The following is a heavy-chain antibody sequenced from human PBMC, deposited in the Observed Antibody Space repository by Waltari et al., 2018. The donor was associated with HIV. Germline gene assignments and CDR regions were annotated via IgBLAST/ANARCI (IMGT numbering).Heavy chain of an antibody. CDR2: IIPIFGTA. V-gene: IGHV1-69*01. J-gene: IGHJ6*02. CDR3: ARAEYSSPIDYYYGMDV. D-gene: IGHD6-6*01. CDR1: GGSFSSYA. Sequence: QVQLVQSGAEVKKPGSSVKVSCKASGGSFSSYAISWVRQAPGQGLEWMGGIIPIFGTANYAQKFQGRVTITADESTSTAYMELSSLRSEDTAVYYCARAEYSSPIDYYYGMDVWGQGTTVTVSS.